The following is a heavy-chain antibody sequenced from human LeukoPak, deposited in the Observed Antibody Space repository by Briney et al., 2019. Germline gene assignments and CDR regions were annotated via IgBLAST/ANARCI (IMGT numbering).Heavy chain of an antibody. D-gene: IGHD4-17*01. CDR2: IYSGGST. CDR3: AREVGGTTVTS. V-gene: IGHV3-53*01. J-gene: IGHJ4*02. CDR1: GFTVSSNY. Sequence: GGSLRLSCAASGFTVSSNYMSWVRQAPGKGLEWVSVIYSGGSTYYADSVKGRFTISRDNSKNTLYLQMNSLRADDPAVYYCAREVGGTTVTSWGQGTLVTVSS.